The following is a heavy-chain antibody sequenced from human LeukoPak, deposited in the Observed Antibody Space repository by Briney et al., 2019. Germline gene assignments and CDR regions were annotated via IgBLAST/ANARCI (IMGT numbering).Heavy chain of an antibody. Sequence: ASVKVSCKASGGTFSSYAISWVRQAPGQGLEWMGGLIPIFGTANYAQKFQGRVTITADESTSTAYMELSSLRSEDTAVYYCARGAVPAAIGGFDYWGQGTLVTVSS. J-gene: IGHJ4*02. CDR1: GGTFSSYA. V-gene: IGHV1-69*13. D-gene: IGHD2-2*01. CDR3: ARGAVPAAIGGFDY. CDR2: LIPIFGTA.